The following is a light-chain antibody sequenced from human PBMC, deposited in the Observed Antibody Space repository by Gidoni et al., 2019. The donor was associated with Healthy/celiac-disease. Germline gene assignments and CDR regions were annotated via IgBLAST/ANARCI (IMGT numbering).Light chain of an antibody. V-gene: IGKV4-1*01. Sequence: IVMTQSPDSLDLSLGERATINCKSRQSVLYSSNNKNYLSWYQQKPGQPPKLLIYWASTREAGVPERFSGSGSGTDFTLTISSLQAEDVAVYYCQQYYSTPYTFGQGTKLEIK. CDR3: QQYYSTPYT. CDR1: QSVLYSSNNKNY. J-gene: IGKJ2*01. CDR2: WAS.